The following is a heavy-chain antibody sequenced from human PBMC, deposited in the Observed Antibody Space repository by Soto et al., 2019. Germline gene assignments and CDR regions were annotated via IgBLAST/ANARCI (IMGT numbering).Heavy chain of an antibody. CDR3: ARVRCSGGSCRDAYDI. J-gene: IGHJ3*02. Sequence: GGSLRLSCAASGFTFSTYWMHWVRQAPGKGLVWVSRINSDGSSTSYADSVKGRFTISRDNAKNTLYLQMNSLRAEDTAMYYCARVRCSGGSCRDAYDIWGQGTMVPVSS. D-gene: IGHD2-15*01. V-gene: IGHV3-74*01. CDR1: GFTFSTYW. CDR2: INSDGSST.